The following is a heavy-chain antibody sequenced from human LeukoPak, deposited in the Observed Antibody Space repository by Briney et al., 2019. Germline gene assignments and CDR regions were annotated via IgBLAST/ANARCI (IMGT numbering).Heavy chain of an antibody. V-gene: IGHV4-31*03. CDR3: ARYLQQLSGFDP. Sequence: PSQTLSLTCTVSGGSISSGGYYWSWIRQHPGTGLEWIGYIYYSGSTYYNPSLKSRVTISVDTSKNQFSLKLSSVTAADTAVYYCARYLQQLSGFDPWGQGTPVTVSS. D-gene: IGHD6-13*01. J-gene: IGHJ5*02. CDR2: IYYSGST. CDR1: GGSISSGGYY.